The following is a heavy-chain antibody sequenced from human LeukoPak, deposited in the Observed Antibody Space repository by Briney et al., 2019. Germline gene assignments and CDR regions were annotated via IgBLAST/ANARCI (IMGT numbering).Heavy chain of an antibody. CDR3: AKGRSAIAAAAYNY. Sequence: GGSLRLSCAASGFTFDDYAMHWVRQAPGKGLEWVSSISSNSGSIGYADSVKGRFTIPRDNANNSLFLQMNSLRAEDTALYYCAKGRSAIAAAAYNYWGQGTLVTVSS. CDR1: GFTFDDYA. J-gene: IGHJ4*02. D-gene: IGHD6-13*01. V-gene: IGHV3-9*01. CDR2: ISSNSGSI.